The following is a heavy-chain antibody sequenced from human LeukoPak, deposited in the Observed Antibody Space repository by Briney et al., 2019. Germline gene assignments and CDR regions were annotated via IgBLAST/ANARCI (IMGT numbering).Heavy chain of an antibody. J-gene: IGHJ4*02. CDR2: IYHSGST. CDR3: ARDYHGDDY. CDR1: GYSISSGYY. Sequence: SETLSLTCTVSGYSISSGYYWGWIRQPPGKGLEWIGSIYHSGSTYYNPSLKSRVTISVDTSKNQFSLKLSSVTAADTAVYYCARDYHGDDYWGQGTLVTVSS. D-gene: IGHD7-27*01. V-gene: IGHV4-38-2*02.